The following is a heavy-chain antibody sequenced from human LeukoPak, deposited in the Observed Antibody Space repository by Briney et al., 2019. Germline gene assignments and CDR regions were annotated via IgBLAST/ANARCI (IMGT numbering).Heavy chain of an antibody. CDR1: GFTFSSYA. CDR3: ARVVRQTRRLDY. CDR2: IWYDGSHQ. V-gene: IGHV3-33*08. Sequence: GGSLRLSCAASGFTFSSYAMSWVRQAPGKGLEWVSTIWYDGSHQYYADSVKGRFIISRDNSKNTLYLQMHSLRAEDTAVYYCARVVRQTRRLDYWGQGTLVTVSS. J-gene: IGHJ4*02.